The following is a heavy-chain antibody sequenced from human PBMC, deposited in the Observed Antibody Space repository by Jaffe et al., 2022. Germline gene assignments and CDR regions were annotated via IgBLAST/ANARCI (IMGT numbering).Heavy chain of an antibody. J-gene: IGHJ4*02. D-gene: IGHD2-15*01. CDR1: GYTFTSYD. CDR3: ARAGYCSGGSCYLVFDY. Sequence: QVQLVQSGAEVKKPGASVKVSCKASGYTFTSYDINWVRQATGQGLEWMGWMNPNSGNTGYAQKFQGRVTMTRNTSISTAYMELSSLRSEDTAVYYCARAGYCSGGSCYLVFDYWGQGTLVTVSS. CDR2: MNPNSGNT. V-gene: IGHV1-8*01.